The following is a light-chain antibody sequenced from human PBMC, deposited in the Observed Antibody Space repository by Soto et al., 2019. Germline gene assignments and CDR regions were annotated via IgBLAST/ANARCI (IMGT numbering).Light chain of an antibody. Sequence: SYELTQPPSMSVAPGQPARITCGGNNIGSKTVHWYQQKAGQAPVPVVYDDSGRPSGIPERFSGSTSGNTATLTISSVEAGDEADDYCQVWDVSTVHDVFGTGTKVTVL. CDR3: QVWDVSTVHDV. J-gene: IGLJ1*01. CDR1: NIGSKT. CDR2: DDS. V-gene: IGLV3-21*02.